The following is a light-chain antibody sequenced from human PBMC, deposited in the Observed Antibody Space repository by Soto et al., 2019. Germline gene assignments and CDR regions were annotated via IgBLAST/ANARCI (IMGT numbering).Light chain of an antibody. Sequence: TQITQSPSSLFASVVDRVTITCQASQNINNYLNWYQQKPGRAPKLLIYDASNLEAGVPSRFRGSGSGTDFTFTIIRLQTEDIATYYCQQYETLPTFGQGTRLEIK. CDR3: QQYETLPT. J-gene: IGKJ5*01. V-gene: IGKV1-33*01. CDR1: QNINNY. CDR2: DAS.